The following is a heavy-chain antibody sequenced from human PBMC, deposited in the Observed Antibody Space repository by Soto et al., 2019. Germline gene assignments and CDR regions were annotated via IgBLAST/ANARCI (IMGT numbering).Heavy chain of an antibody. J-gene: IGHJ5*02. CDR1: GFTFSNYA. D-gene: IGHD6-13*01. Sequence: GGSLRLSCAASGFTFSNYAMSWVRQAPGKGLEWVSALSGSGSTTYYVDSVKGRFTISRDNSKNTLYLQMNSLRAEDTAVYYCAKDHGSSSWYRWFDPWGQGTLVTVSS. CDR3: AKDHGSSSWYRWFDP. CDR2: LSGSGSTT. V-gene: IGHV3-23*01.